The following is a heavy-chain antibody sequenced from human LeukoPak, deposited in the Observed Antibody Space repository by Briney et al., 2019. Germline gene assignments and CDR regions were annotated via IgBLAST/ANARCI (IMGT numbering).Heavy chain of an antibody. Sequence: PGGSLRLSCVASGFTFTDAWMNWVRQAPGQGLEWVGRIKSKTDGGTTDYAAPVKGRFTISRDDSKNTLYLQMNSLKTEDTAVYYCTTLELGATRGGESDPWGQGTLVTVSS. CDR1: GFTFTDAW. J-gene: IGHJ5*02. CDR3: TTLELGATRGGESDP. D-gene: IGHD1-26*01. V-gene: IGHV3-15*07. CDR2: IKSKTDGGTT.